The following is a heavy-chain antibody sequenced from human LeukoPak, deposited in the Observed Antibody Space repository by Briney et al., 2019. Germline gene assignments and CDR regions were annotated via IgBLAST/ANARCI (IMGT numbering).Heavy chain of an antibody. CDR2: IYYSGNT. V-gene: IGHV4-59*01. CDR1: GGSISSYY. Sequence: SETLSLTCSVSGGSISSYYWSWIRQPPGKGLGWIGFIYYSGNTNYNPSLKSRVTMSIDTSKNQFSLKLSSVTAADTAVYYCARDSIAPAYFDLWGRGTLVTVSS. J-gene: IGHJ2*01. D-gene: IGHD2-21*01. CDR3: ARDSIAPAYFDL.